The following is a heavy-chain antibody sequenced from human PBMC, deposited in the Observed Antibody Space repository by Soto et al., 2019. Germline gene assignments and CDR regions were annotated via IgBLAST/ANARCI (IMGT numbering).Heavy chain of an antibody. J-gene: IGHJ4*01. D-gene: IGHD3-16*02. Sequence: SSVKVSCKASGGTFSSYAISWVRQAPGQGLEWMGGIIPIFGTANYAQKFQGRVTSTADESTSTAYMELSSLRSEDTAVYYCARGPLGKLYDYVWGSCRLYYFDYWG. CDR1: GGTFSSYA. V-gene: IGHV1-69*13. CDR2: IIPIFGTA. CDR3: ARGPLGKLYDYVWGSCRLYYFDY.